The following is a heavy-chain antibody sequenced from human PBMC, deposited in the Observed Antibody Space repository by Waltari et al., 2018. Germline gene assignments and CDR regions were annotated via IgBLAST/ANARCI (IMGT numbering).Heavy chain of an antibody. CDR2: SSTAASDT. V-gene: IGHV3-74*01. Sequence: EEQLVESGGGLVQPGDSLRLSCAASGFTFSSFWMNWVRQAPGKGPLCVSVSSTAASDTRNADSVKGRFSSARDNARITLNLQMNILRAEDTAVYFCARVSRRTYRSPVPGRHYYYGMDVWGQGTTVTVSS. D-gene: IGHD1-1*01. CDR1: GFTFSSFW. J-gene: IGHJ6*02. CDR3: ARVSRRTYRSPVPGRHYYYGMDV.